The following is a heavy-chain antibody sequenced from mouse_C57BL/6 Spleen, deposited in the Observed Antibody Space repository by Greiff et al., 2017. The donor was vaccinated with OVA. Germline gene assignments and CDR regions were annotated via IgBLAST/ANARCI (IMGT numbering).Heavy chain of an antibody. J-gene: IGHJ4*01. CDR3: ARVWGNYAAMDY. Sequence: VQLMESGPELVKPGASVKISCKASGYTFTDYYMNWVKQSHGKSLEWIGDINPNNGGTSYNQKFKGKATLTVDKSSSTAYMELRSLTSEDSAVYYCARVWGNYAAMDYWGQGTSVTVSS. V-gene: IGHV1-26*01. CDR2: INPNNGGT. CDR1: GYTFTDYY. D-gene: IGHD2-1*01.